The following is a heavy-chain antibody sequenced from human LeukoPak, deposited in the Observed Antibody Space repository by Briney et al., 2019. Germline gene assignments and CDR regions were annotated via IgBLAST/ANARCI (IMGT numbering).Heavy chain of an antibody. V-gene: IGHV3-30-3*01. Sequence: PGRSLRLSCAASGFTFSNYAMHWVRQAPGKGLEWVAVISYDGSIKYYADSVKGRFTISRDNSKNTLYLQMDSLRAEDTAVYYCAREGAIWGQGTMVTVSS. CDR1: GFTFSNYA. D-gene: IGHD1-26*01. CDR3: AREGAI. CDR2: ISYDGSIK. J-gene: IGHJ3*02.